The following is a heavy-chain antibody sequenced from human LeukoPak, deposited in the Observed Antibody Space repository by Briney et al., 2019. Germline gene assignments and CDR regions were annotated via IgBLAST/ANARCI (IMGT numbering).Heavy chain of an antibody. CDR1: GYSISSGYY. Sequence: SSETLSLTCTVSGYSISSGYYWGWIRQPPGKGLEWIGTFHHRGSTFQNPSLKSRVTISLDTSKNQFSLELSAVTAADTAVYYCAKAYSGTYPHEAFDIWGQGTMVTVSS. CDR3: AKAYSGTYPHEAFDI. CDR2: FHHRGST. V-gene: IGHV4-38-2*02. D-gene: IGHD1-26*01. J-gene: IGHJ3*02.